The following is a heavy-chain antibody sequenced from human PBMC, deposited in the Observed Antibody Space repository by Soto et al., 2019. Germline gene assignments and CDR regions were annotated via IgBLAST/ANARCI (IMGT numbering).Heavy chain of an antibody. D-gene: IGHD1-26*01. CDR3: ARSYYDATGFAVDP. J-gene: IGHJ5*02. Sequence: QMQLQVSGPGLVKPSETLSLTCTVSGASVSDGYWSWIRQPPGKELEWIGFMYFGGSFNYNPSLTGRVTISVETSKNQFSMTMTSVTAADTAVYYCARSYYDATGFAVDPWGQGTLVTFSS. V-gene: IGHV4-59*02. CDR2: MYFGGSF. CDR1: GASVSDGY.